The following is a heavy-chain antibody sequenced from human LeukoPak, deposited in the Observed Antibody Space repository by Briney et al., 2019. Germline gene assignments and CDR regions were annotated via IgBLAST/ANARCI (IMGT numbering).Heavy chain of an antibody. CDR2: ISSSGSTI. V-gene: IGHV3-11*04. J-gene: IGHJ6*02. CDR3: ARGGGPAAYYYYGMDV. Sequence: GGSLRPSCAASGFTFSDYYMSWIRQAPGKGLEWVSYISSSGSTIYYADSVKGRFTISRDNAKNSLYLQMNSLRAEDTAVYYCARGGGPAAYYYYGMDVWGQGTTVTVSS. D-gene: IGHD2-2*01. CDR1: GFTFSDYY.